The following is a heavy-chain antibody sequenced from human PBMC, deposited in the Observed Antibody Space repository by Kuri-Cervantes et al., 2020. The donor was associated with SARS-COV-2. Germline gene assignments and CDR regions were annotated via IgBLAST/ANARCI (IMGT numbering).Heavy chain of an antibody. Sequence: SETLSLTCTVSGGSISSSSYYWGWIRQPPGKGLEWIGSIYYSGSTYYNPSLKSRVTISVDTSKNQFSLKLSSVSAADTAVYYCARDLGLTYWGQGTLVTASS. D-gene: IGHD3-16*01. CDR2: IYYSGST. V-gene: IGHV4-39*07. CDR1: GGSISSSSYY. J-gene: IGHJ4*02. CDR3: ARDLGLTY.